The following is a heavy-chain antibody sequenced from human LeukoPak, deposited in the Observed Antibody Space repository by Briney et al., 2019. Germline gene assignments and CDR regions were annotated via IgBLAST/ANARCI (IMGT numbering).Heavy chain of an antibody. CDR3: ARTTEAHSWRTRYYDYYMDV. CDR2: IYYSGST. J-gene: IGHJ6*03. CDR1: GGSFSGYY. Sequence: SETLSLTCAVYGGSFSGYYWSWIRQPPGKGLEWIGYIYYSGSTNYNPSLKGRVTISVDTSKNQFSLKLSSVTAADTAVYYCARTTEAHSWRTRYYDYYMDVWGKGTTVTVSS. V-gene: IGHV4-59*01. D-gene: IGHD6-13*01.